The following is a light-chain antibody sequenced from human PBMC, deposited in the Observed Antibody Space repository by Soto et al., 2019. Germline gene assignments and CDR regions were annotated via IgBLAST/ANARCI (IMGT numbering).Light chain of an antibody. J-gene: IGKJ3*01. CDR3: QQYGSSPPET. V-gene: IGKV3-20*01. CDR2: GAS. Sequence: EIVLTQSPGTLSLSPGERATLSCRASQSVSSSYLAWYQQKPGQAPRLLIYGASSRATDIPDRFSGSGSGTDFTLTISRLEPEDFAVYYCQQYGSSPPETFGPGTKVDIK. CDR1: QSVSSSY.